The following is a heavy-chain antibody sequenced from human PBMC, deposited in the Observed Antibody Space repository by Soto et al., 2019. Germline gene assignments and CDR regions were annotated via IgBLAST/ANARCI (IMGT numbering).Heavy chain of an antibody. J-gene: IGHJ4*02. D-gene: IGHD2-21*02. CDR1: GYSFTDYY. V-gene: IGHV1-2*02. CDR2: INPNSGGT. CDR3: ARDSPSLAYCGGDCYSIDY. Sequence: QVQLMQSGTEVKKPGASVKVSCKTSGYSFTDYYMHWVRQAPGQGLEWMGWINPNSGGTNYPRKFQGRVTMTRDKSLNTVYMDVTRLRSDDTAVYYCARDSPSLAYCGGDCYSIDYWGPGTLVTVSS.